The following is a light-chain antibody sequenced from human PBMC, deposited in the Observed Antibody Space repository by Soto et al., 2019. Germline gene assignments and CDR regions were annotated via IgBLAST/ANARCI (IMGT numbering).Light chain of an antibody. J-gene: IGLJ1*01. V-gene: IGLV1-44*01. CDR1: SSNIGPNA. CDR2: NNN. Sequence: QSVLTQPPSASGTPGQKVTISCSGSSSNIGPNAVNWYQQLPGTAAKLLLYNNNQRPSGVSDRFSGSKSGTSASVAISGLQSDDEADYHCAAWDDSLNGLVFGTGTKLTVL. CDR3: AAWDDSLNGLV.